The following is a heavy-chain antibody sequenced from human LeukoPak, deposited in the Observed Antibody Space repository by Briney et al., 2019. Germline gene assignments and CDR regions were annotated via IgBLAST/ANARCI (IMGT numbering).Heavy chain of an antibody. J-gene: IGHJ5*02. Sequence: GGSLRLSCTTSGFTFTNYGINWVRQAPGKGLEWVSSISSSSSYIYYADSVKGRFTISRDNAKNSLYLQMNSLRAEDTAVYYCARDGGYGDYSWGQGTLVTVSS. CDR1: GFTFTNYG. CDR3: ARDGGYGDYS. V-gene: IGHV3-21*01. D-gene: IGHD4-17*01. CDR2: ISSSSSYI.